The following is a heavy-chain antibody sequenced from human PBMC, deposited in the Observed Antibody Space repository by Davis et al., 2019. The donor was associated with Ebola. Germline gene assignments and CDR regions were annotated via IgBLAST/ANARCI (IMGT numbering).Heavy chain of an antibody. D-gene: IGHD6-13*01. Sequence: GGSLRLSCAASGFTFSSYSMNWVRQAPGKGLEWVSSISSSSSSYIYYAVSVKGRFTISRDNAKNSLYLQMNSLRAEDTAVYYCARALAAAGWFDPWGQGTLVTVSS. V-gene: IGHV3-21*01. J-gene: IGHJ5*02. CDR2: ISSSSSSYI. CDR1: GFTFSSYS. CDR3: ARALAAAGWFDP.